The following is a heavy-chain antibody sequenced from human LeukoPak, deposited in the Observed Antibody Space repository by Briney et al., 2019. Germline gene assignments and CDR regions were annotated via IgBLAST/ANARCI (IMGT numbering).Heavy chain of an antibody. Sequence: SVKVSCKASGGTFSSYAISWVRQAPGQGLEWMGGIIPIFGTANYAQKFQGRVTITADESTSTAYMELSSLRSEDTAVYYCARVFWSGENWFDHWGQGTLVTVSS. D-gene: IGHD3-3*01. CDR3: ARVFWSGENWFDH. V-gene: IGHV1-69*01. CDR2: IIPIFGTA. J-gene: IGHJ5*02. CDR1: GGTFSSYA.